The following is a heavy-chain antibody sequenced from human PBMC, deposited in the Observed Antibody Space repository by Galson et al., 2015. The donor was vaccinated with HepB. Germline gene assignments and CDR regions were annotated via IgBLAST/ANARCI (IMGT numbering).Heavy chain of an antibody. J-gene: IGHJ4*02. Sequence: SLRLSCAASGCTFNNYGIHWVRQAPGKGLEWVAVISYDGTSKYYADSVEGRFTISRDNSKNTLYLQMNSLRPEDTAIYYCAKGGYYDFWSAYDSWGQGTLVTVSS. CDR1: GCTFNNYG. CDR2: ISYDGTSK. CDR3: AKGGYYDFWSAYDS. V-gene: IGHV3-30*18. D-gene: IGHD3-3*01.